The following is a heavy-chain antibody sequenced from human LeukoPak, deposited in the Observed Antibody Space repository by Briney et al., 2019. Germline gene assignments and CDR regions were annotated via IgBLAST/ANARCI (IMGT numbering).Heavy chain of an antibody. V-gene: IGHV3-23*01. D-gene: IGHD6-19*01. CDR3: APDLGVIAVDDFDY. J-gene: IGHJ4*02. CDR1: GFTFSSYA. CDR2: ISGSGGST. Sequence: TGGSLRLSCAASGFTFSSYAMSWVRQAPGKGLEWVSAISGSGGSTYYADSVKGRFTISRDNSKNTPYLQMNSLRAEDTAVYYCAPDLGVIAVDDFDYWGQGTLVTVSS.